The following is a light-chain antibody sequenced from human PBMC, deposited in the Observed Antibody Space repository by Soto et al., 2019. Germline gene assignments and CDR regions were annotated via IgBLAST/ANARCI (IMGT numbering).Light chain of an antibody. CDR1: QGISTY. CDR3: QHSTTWT. J-gene: IGKJ1*01. V-gene: IGKV1-39*01. Sequence: DIQMTQSPSSLSASVGDRVTITCRASQGISTYLNWYQQKPGKAPKLLIYAASSLQSGVPSRFSGSGSETDFTLTISSLLPEDFATYSCQHSTTWTFGQGTKVEIK. CDR2: AAS.